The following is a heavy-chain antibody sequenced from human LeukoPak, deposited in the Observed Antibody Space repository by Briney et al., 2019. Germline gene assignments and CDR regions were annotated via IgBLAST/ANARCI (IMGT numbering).Heavy chain of an antibody. D-gene: IGHD6-19*01. J-gene: IGHJ4*02. CDR1: GYTFTSYG. CDR3: ARASGYSSGHDYFDY. V-gene: IGHV1-18*01. CDR2: ISAYNGNT. Sequence: GASVKASCKASGYTFTSYGISWVRQAPRQGLEWMGWISAYNGNTNYAQKLQGRVTMTTDTSTSTAYMELRSLRSDDTAVYYCARASGYSSGHDYFDYWGQGTLVTVSS.